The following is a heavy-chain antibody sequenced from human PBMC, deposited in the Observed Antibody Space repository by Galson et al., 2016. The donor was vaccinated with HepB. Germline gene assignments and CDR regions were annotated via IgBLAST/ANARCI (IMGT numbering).Heavy chain of an antibody. CDR3: AKLVVLNNWFDP. CDR2: VYYKGTT. J-gene: IGHJ5*02. Sequence: SETLSLTCTVSGGSISSSYWSWIRQPPGKGLEWIGYVYYKGTTNYNSSLKSRVTISVDTSKNQFSLKLNSVTHADTAVYYCAKLVVLNNWFDPWGQGTLVTVSS. D-gene: IGHD3-3*02. V-gene: IGHV4-59*03. CDR1: GGSISSSY.